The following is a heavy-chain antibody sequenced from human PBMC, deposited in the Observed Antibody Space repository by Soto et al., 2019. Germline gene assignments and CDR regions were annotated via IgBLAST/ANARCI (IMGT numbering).Heavy chain of an antibody. CDR2: TYYRSKWYN. V-gene: IGHV6-1*01. CDR1: GDSVSSNSAA. D-gene: IGHD1-26*01. J-gene: IGHJ5*02. CDR3: ARARGELLAHNWFDP. Sequence: SQTLSLTCAISGDSVSSNSAAWNWIRQSPSRGLEWLGRTYYRSKWYNDYAVSVKSRITINPDTSKNQFSLQPNSVTPEDTAVYYCARARGELLAHNWFDPWGQGTLVTVSS.